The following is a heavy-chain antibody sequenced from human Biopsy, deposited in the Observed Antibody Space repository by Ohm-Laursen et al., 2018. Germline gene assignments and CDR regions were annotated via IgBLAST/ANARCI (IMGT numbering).Heavy chain of an antibody. J-gene: IGHJ1*01. CDR2: NIPILGTG. D-gene: IGHD3-9*01. Sequence: ASVKVSCKSPGGTFSNYGVNWVRQAPGQGLEWLGGNIPILGTGNYAQRFQDRVTVAADTSTSTATMELRSLRSDDTAVYYCATKLTGYFHHWGQGTLVIVSS. CDR3: ATKLTGYFHH. V-gene: IGHV1-69*06. CDR1: GGTFSNYG.